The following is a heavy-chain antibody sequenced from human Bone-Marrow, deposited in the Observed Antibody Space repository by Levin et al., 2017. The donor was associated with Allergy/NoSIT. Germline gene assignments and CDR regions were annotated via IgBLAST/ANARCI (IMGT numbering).Heavy chain of an antibody. J-gene: IGHJ4*02. CDR3: VRDGSSSWEEMLDY. CDR2: IREDGSQK. V-gene: IGHV3-7*01. CDR1: GFTFSRHW. D-gene: IGHD6-6*01. Sequence: GESLKISCAASGFTFSRHWMSWVRQAPGKGLEWVAGIREDGSQKHYVGSVRGRFSISRDNAKNSAYLEMNSLRDEDTAVYYCVRDGSSSWEEMLDYWGQGTLVTVSS.